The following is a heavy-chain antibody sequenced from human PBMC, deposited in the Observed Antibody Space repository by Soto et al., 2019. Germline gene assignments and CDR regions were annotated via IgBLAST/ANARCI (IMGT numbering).Heavy chain of an antibody. Sequence: QVHLVQSGAEVKKPGASVKVSCKGSGYIFTTYGITWVRQAPGQGLEWMGWISAHNGNTNYAQKLQGRVTVTRDTATSTAYMGLRNLRCDATSVYYCARGRYGDYWGQGAVVTVSS. J-gene: IGHJ4*02. CDR2: ISAHNGNT. V-gene: IGHV1-18*01. D-gene: IGHD1-1*01. CDR3: ARGRYGDY. CDR1: GYIFTTYG.